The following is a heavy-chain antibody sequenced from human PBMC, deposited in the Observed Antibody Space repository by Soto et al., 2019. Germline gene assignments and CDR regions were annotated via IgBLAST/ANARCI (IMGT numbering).Heavy chain of an antibody. D-gene: IGHD6-13*01. J-gene: IGHJ6*02. CDR1: GGSISSGGYY. V-gene: IGHV4-31*03. CDR2: IYYSGST. CDR3: ARELGASIAAAGSSGGYYGMDV. Sequence: QVQLQESGPGLVKPSQTLSLTCTVSGGSISSGGYYWSWIRQHPGKGLEWIGYIYYSGSTYYNPSLKSRVTISVDTSKNQFSLKLSSVTAADTAVYYWARELGASIAAAGSSGGYYGMDVWGQGTTVTVSS.